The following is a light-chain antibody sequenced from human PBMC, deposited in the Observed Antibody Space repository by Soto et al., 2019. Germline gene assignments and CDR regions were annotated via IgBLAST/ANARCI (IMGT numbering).Light chain of an antibody. CDR2: ANT. CDR3: QSYDSSLRAWV. CDR1: SSNIGAGYD. Sequence: QAVVTQPSSVSGAPGQRVTISCTGTSSNIGAGYDVHWYQQLPGTAPTVLIFANTNRPSGVPDRFSGSKSATSASLAITGLQAEDEADYYCQSYDSSLRAWVFGGGTKLTVL. J-gene: IGLJ3*02. V-gene: IGLV1-40*01.